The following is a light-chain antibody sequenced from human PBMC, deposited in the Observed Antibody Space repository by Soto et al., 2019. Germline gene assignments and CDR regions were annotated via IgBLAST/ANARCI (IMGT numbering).Light chain of an antibody. V-gene: IGLV2-14*01. CDR3: SSYSTSYFYF. CDR1: TGAIGFYDY. CDR2: GVT. J-gene: IGLJ1*01. Sequence: QSVLTQDASVSGSPGRSRPISCTGPTGAIGFYDYVSWYQQYPGKAPKLLIYGVTSRPSGISNRFSGSKSGSTASLTISGLRDEDEADYYCSSYSTSYFYFFGSGTKVTVL.